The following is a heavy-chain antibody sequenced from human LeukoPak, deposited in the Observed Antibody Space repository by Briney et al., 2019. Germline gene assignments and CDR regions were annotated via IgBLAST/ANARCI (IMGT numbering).Heavy chain of an antibody. Sequence: GASVKVSCKASGYTFTSYGISWVRQAPGQGLEWMGWISTYNGNTNYAQKLQGRLTMTTDTSTSTAYMELRSLRSDDSAMYYCARDLMTTQWXXXYVMDVWGLXTTVTVS. CDR2: ISTYNGNT. CDR3: ARDLMTTQWXXXYVMDV. V-gene: IGHV1-18*01. CDR1: GYTFTSYG. J-gene: IGHJ6*02. D-gene: IGHD4-11*01.